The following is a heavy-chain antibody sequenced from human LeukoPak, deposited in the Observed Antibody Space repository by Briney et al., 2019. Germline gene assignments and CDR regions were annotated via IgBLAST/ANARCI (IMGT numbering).Heavy chain of an antibody. D-gene: IGHD3-10*01. CDR2: ISSSSSYI. CDR1: GFTFSSYS. CDR3: ARVPRHGSGSYYNGGRDFWDEKYYFDY. V-gene: IGHV3-21*01. Sequence: GGSLRLSCAASGFTFSSYSMNWVRQAPGKGLEWVSSISSSSSYIYYADSVKGRFTISRDNAKNSLYLQMNSLRAEDTAVYYCARVPRHGSGSYYNGGRDFWDEKYYFDYWGQGTLVTVSS. J-gene: IGHJ4*02.